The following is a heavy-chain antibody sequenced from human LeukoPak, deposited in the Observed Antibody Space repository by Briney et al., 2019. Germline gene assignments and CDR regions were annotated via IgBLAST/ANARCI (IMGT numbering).Heavy chain of an antibody. CDR3: AGRWLQSEVYHFDY. D-gene: IGHD5-24*01. CDR1: GGTFSSYA. Sequence: ASVKVSCKASGGTFSSYAISWVRQAPGQGLEWMGGIIPIFGTANYAQKFQGRVTITADKSTSTAYMELSSLRSEDTAVYYCAGRWLQSEVYHFDYWGQGTLVTVSS. J-gene: IGHJ4*02. V-gene: IGHV1-69*06. CDR2: IIPIFGTA.